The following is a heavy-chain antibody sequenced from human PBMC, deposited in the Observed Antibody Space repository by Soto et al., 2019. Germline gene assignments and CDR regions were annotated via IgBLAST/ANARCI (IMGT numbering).Heavy chain of an antibody. Sequence: EVQLVESGGALVQPGGSLRLSCAASGFAFSNHWMSWVRQAPGKGLEWVANIKQDGSEKYYLDSVKGRFTISRDNAKNSQYLQLNSLRAEDTAVHYCASWTYNSGWYLDYWGQGTLVTVSS. CDR3: ASWTYNSGWYLDY. V-gene: IGHV3-7*03. CDR2: IKQDGSEK. CDR1: GFAFSNHW. D-gene: IGHD6-19*01. J-gene: IGHJ4*02.